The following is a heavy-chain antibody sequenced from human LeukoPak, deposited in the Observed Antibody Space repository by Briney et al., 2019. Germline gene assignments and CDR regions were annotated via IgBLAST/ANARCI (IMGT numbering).Heavy chain of an antibody. D-gene: IGHD3-10*01. V-gene: IGHV3-66*01. CDR2: IYSDGQT. Sequence: GGSLRLSCAASGFTVGGNPITWVRQAPGKGLEWVSVIYSDGQTYYADSVKGRFSISRDDSKNTLYLQMNNLKVEDTAVYYCTRYAGAAWGQGSLVTVSS. J-gene: IGHJ5*02. CDR3: TRYAGAA. CDR1: GFTVGGNP.